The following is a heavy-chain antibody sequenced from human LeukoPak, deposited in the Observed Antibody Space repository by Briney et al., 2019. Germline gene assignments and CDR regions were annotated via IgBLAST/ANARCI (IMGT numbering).Heavy chain of an antibody. V-gene: IGHV4-39*07. CDR2: INHSGST. D-gene: IGHD3-22*01. CDR1: GGSISSSSYY. Sequence: SETLSLTCTVSGGSISSSSYYWGWIRQPPGKGLEWIGEINHSGSTNYNPSLKSRVTISVDTSKNQFSLKLSSVTAADTAVYYCATLGGYDSSGYYDYWGQGTLVTVSS. J-gene: IGHJ4*02. CDR3: ATLGGYDSSGYYDY.